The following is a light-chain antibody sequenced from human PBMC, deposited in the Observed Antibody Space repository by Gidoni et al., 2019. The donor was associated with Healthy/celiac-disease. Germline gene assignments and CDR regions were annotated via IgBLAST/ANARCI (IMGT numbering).Light chain of an antibody. CDR2: GAS. J-gene: IGKJ1*01. V-gene: IGKV3-20*01. CDR3: QQYGSPPQT. CDR1: QSVSSSY. Sequence: DIVLTQSPGTLSLSPGERATLSCRASQSVSSSYLAWYQQPPGPAPRLLIYGASSRATGIPDRFSGSGSGTDFTLTISRLEPEDFAVYYCQQYGSPPQTFGQGTKVEIK.